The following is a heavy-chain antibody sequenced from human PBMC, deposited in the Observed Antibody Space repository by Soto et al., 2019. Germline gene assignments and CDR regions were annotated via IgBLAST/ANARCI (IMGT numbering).Heavy chain of an antibody. Sequence: GASVKVSCKASGYTFTTHAMHWVRQASGQRLEWMGWINAGNGATKYSQNFQDRLTITRDPSANTAFMELSSLRSEDTAVYYCARGSAAARPYYFDYWAQGTLVTVSS. J-gene: IGHJ4*02. D-gene: IGHD6-6*01. V-gene: IGHV1-3*01. CDR1: GYTFTTHA. CDR3: ARGSAAARPYYFDY. CDR2: INAGNGAT.